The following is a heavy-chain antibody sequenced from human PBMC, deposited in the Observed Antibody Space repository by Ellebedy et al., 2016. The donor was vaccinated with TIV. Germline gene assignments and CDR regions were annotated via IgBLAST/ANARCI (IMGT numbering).Heavy chain of an antibody. V-gene: IGHV3-23*01. Sequence: GGSLRLXXAASGFSFSSFAMSWVRQAPGKGLEWVSAISHNAVVTYYADSVKGRFTISRDNSRSTLYLQLNSLRAEDTAIYYCTKDRPGYSGVFAWGQGTLVTVS. D-gene: IGHD6-13*01. CDR3: TKDRPGYSGVFA. CDR1: GFSFSSFA. J-gene: IGHJ5*02. CDR2: ISHNAVVT.